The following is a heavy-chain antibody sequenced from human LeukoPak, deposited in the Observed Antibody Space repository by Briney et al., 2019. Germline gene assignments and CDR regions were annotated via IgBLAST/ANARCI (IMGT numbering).Heavy chain of an antibody. CDR2: IYYNGNT. CDR1: GGSISSNGYY. J-gene: IGHJ4*02. CDR3: ARHCSGGSCYSSLDS. Sequence: SETLSLTSTVSGGSISSNGYYWGWIRQPPGKGLEWIGSIYYNGNTYYNPSLKSRVTISVDTSKNQFSLKLSSATAADTAVYYCARHCSGGSCYSSLDSWGQGTLVTVSS. D-gene: IGHD2-15*01. V-gene: IGHV4-39*01.